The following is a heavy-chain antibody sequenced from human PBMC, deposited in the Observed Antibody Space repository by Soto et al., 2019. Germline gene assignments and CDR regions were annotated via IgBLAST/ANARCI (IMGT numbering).Heavy chain of an antibody. D-gene: IGHD3-16*02. J-gene: IGHJ4*02. CDR1: GFTFNIYA. CDR2: ISGSGDRT. CDR3: AKASTYEYVWGSFRYYFDH. V-gene: IGHV3-23*01. Sequence: QTGGSLRLSCAASGFTFNIYAMSWVRQAPGKGLEWVSGISGSGDRTHFVDSLKGRFTISRDNVKNTLYLQMNSLRAEDTAVYYCAKASTYEYVWGSFRYYFDHWGQGALVTVSS.